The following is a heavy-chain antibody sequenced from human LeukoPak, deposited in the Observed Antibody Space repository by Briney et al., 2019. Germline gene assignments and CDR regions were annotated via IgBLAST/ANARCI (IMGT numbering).Heavy chain of an antibody. Sequence: PGGSLRLSCAASGFTFSSYSMNWVRQAPGKGLEWVSSISSSSSYIYYADSVKGRFTISRDNAKNSLYLQMNSLRAEDTAVYYCARQPIYYDSSGYREGYFDYWGQGTLVTVSS. CDR2: ISSSSSYI. D-gene: IGHD3-22*01. CDR3: ARQPIYYDSSGYREGYFDY. J-gene: IGHJ4*02. CDR1: GFTFSSYS. V-gene: IGHV3-21*01.